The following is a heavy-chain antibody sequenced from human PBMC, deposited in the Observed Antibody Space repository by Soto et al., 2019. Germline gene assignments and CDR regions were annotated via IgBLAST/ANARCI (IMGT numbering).Heavy chain of an antibody. CDR1: GDSVGNGGYY. CDR3: ARYPPSQDDFWSGPFDY. J-gene: IGHJ4*02. V-gene: IGHV4-31*03. D-gene: IGHD3-3*01. Sequence: KASETLSLTCTVAGDSVGNGGYYWGWIRQHPGKGLECIGFIYYSGSTSYNPSLQSRVTISVDTSKNQFSLKLSSVTAADTAVYYCARYPPSQDDFWSGPFDYWGQGTLVTVSS. CDR2: IYYSGST.